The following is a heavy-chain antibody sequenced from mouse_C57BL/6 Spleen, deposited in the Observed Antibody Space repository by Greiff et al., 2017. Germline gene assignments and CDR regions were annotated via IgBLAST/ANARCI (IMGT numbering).Heavy chain of an antibody. CDR3: ARGEYRNGYYFDY. CDR1: GYTFTSYW. J-gene: IGHJ2*01. V-gene: IGHV1-55*01. D-gene: IGHD2-14*01. CDR2: IYPGSGST. Sequence: QVQLQQPGAELVKPGASVKMSCKASGYTFTSYWITWVKQRPGQGLEWIGDIYPGSGSTNYNEKFKSKATLTVEPSSSTAYMQLSSLTSEDSAVYYCARGEYRNGYYFDYWGQGTTLTVAS.